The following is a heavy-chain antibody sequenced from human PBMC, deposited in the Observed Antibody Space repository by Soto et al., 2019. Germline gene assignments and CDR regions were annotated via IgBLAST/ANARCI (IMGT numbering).Heavy chain of an antibody. CDR2: IYYSGST. CDR1: GGSISSSSYY. CDR3: ARGSGSGFDP. V-gene: IGHV4-39*01. J-gene: IGHJ5*02. D-gene: IGHD3-10*01. Sequence: QLQLQESGPGLVKPSQTLSLTCTVSGGSISSSSYYWGWIRQPPGKGLEWIGSIYYSGSTYYNPSRQRRVPIAVDTAKNQFDLRVSSVTAADTAVYYWARGSGSGFDPWGQGTLGTVSS.